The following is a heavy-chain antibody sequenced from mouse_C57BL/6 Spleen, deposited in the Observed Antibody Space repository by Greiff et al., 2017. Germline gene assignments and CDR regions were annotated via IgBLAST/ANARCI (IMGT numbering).Heavy chain of an antibody. CDR1: GYSITSGYY. D-gene: IGHD1-1*01. CDR3: ARDVYGSSYRFAY. Sequence: EVKLMESGPGLVKPSQSLSLTCSVTGYSITSGYYWNWIRQFPGNKLEWMGYISYDGSNNYNPSLKNRISITRDTSKNQFFLKLNSVTTEDTATYYCARDVYGSSYRFAYWGQGTLVTVSA. CDR2: ISYDGSN. J-gene: IGHJ3*01. V-gene: IGHV3-6*01.